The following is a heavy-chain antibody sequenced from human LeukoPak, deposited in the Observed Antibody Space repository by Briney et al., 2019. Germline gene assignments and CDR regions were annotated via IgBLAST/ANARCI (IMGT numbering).Heavy chain of an antibody. CDR3: AKDRSSRYDFWSGSFSHYYYYYMDV. D-gene: IGHD3-3*01. Sequence: ASVKVSCKASGYTFTSYYMHWVRQAPGQGLEWMGIINPSGGSTSYAQKFQGRVTMTRDTSTSTAYMELRSLRSDDTAVYYCAKDRSSRYDFWSGSFSHYYYYYMDVWGKGTTVTVSS. CDR1: GYTFTSYY. J-gene: IGHJ6*03. CDR2: INPSGGST. V-gene: IGHV1-46*01.